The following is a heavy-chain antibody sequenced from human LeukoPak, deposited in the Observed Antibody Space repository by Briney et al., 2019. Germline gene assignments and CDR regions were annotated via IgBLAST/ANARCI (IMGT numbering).Heavy chain of an antibody. J-gene: IGHJ4*02. V-gene: IGHV3-23*01. CDR3: AKARIAVAGPIDY. D-gene: IGHD6-19*01. CDR1: GFTFSGYA. CDR2: ISGSGGSI. Sequence: GGSLRLSCAASGFTFSGYAMSWVRQAPGKGLEWVSAISGSGGSIYYADSVKGRFTISRDNSKNTLYLQMNSLRAEDTAVYYCAKARIAVAGPIDYWGQGTLVTVSS.